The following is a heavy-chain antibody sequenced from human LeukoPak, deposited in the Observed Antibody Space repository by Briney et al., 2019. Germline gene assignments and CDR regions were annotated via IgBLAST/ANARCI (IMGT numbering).Heavy chain of an antibody. Sequence: GGSLRLSCAASGFIFSSYWMHWVRHAPGKGLVWVSRINSDGSSTSYADSVKGRFTISRDNAKNTLYLQMNSLRAEDTAVYYCARRVVVPAAPYYFDYWGQGTLVTVSS. D-gene: IGHD2-2*01. CDR1: GFIFSSYW. J-gene: IGHJ4*02. V-gene: IGHV3-74*01. CDR2: INSDGSST. CDR3: ARRVVVPAAPYYFDY.